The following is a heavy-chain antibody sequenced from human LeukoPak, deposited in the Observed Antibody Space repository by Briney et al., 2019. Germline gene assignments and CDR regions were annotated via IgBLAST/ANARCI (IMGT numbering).Heavy chain of an antibody. CDR1: GFTFSSYW. D-gene: IGHD5-24*01. J-gene: IGHJ4*02. Sequence: SGGSLRLSCAASGFTFSSYWMHWVRQAPGKGLVWVSRINSDGISISYADSVEGRFTISRDNAKNTLYLQMNSLRVEDTAVYYCARVHRDMATIVGLWDYWGQGTLVTVSP. CDR3: ARVHRDMATIVGLWDY. CDR2: INSDGISI. V-gene: IGHV3-74*01.